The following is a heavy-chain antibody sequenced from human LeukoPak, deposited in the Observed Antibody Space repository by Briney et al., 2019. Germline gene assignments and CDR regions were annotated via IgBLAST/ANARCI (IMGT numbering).Heavy chain of an antibody. D-gene: IGHD6-13*01. Sequence: SETLSLTCTVSGDSISSYYWSWIRQPPGKGLEWIGYIYYSGSTNYNPSLKSRVTISVDTSKNQFSLKLSSVTAADTAVYYCARATGIAAAVTAHDYWGQGTLVTVSS. CDR2: IYYSGST. CDR1: GDSISSYY. V-gene: IGHV4-59*01. CDR3: ARATGIAAAVTAHDY. J-gene: IGHJ4*02.